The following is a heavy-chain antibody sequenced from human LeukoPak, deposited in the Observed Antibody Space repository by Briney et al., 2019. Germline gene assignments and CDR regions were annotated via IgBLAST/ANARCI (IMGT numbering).Heavy chain of an antibody. CDR3: ARARTYYDILPRPRDAFDI. CDR2: IYYSGST. CDR1: GGSISSYY. V-gene: IGHV4-59*01. J-gene: IGHJ3*02. D-gene: IGHD3-9*01. Sequence: SETLSLTCTASGGSISSYYWSWIRQPPGKGLEWIGYIYYSGSTNYNPSLKSRVTISVDTSKNQFSLKLSSVTAADTAVYYCARARTYYDILPRPRDAFDIWGQGTMVTVSS.